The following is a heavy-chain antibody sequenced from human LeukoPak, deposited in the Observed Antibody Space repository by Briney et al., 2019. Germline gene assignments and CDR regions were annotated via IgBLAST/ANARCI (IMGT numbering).Heavy chain of an antibody. J-gene: IGHJ4*02. CDR1: GYTFTGYH. V-gene: IGHV1-2*06. CDR3: ARDYCSSTSCLFDY. Sequence: EASVKVSCKASGYTFTGYHMHWVRQAPGQGLEWVGRINPNSGDTNIAQRFQGRVTMTSDTSISTAYMELSRLRSDDTAFYYCARDYCSSTSCLFDYWGQGSLVTVSS. D-gene: IGHD2-2*01. CDR2: INPNSGDT.